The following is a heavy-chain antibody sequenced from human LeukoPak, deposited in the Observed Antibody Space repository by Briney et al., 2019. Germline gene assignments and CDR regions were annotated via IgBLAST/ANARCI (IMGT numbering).Heavy chain of an antibody. J-gene: IGHJ4*02. CDR2: IKQDGSEK. V-gene: IGHV3-7*03. D-gene: IGHD3-10*01. CDR1: GFTFSSYW. CDR3: ARVLGSYAVDY. Sequence: PGGSLRLSCAASGFTFSSYWMSWVRQAPGKGLEWVANIKQDGSEKYYVDSVKGRFTISRDNAKNSLYLQMNSLRIEDTAVYYCARVLGSYAVDYWGQGTLVTVSS.